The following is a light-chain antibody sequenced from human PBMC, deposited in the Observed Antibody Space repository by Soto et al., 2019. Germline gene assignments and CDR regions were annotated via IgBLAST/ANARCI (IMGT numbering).Light chain of an antibody. CDR2: DAS. CDR1: QSVSSY. CDR3: QQRSNWPLT. V-gene: IGKV3-11*01. J-gene: IGKJ5*01. Sequence: EILLTQSPVTLSLSPCERATLSCRASQSVSSYLAWYQQKPGQAPRLLIYDASNRATGIPARFSGSGSGTDFTLTISSLEPEDFAVYYCQQRSNWPLTFGQGTRLEIK.